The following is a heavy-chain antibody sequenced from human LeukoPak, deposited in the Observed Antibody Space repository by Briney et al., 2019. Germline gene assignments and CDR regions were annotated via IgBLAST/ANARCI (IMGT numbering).Heavy chain of an antibody. CDR1: GFTYSSYW. CDR2: INSDGSST. J-gene: IGHJ5*02. Sequence: GGSLRLSCAASGFTYSSYWMHWVRQAPGKGQVWVSRINSDGSSTSYADSVKGRFTISRDNAKNTLYLQMNSLRAEDTAVYYCARAGPSYYYDSSGYYTWGQGTLVTVSS. CDR3: ARAGPSYYYDSSGYYT. V-gene: IGHV3-74*01. D-gene: IGHD3-22*01.